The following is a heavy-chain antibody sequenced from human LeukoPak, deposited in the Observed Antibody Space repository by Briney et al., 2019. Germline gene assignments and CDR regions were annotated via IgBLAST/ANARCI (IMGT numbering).Heavy chain of an antibody. V-gene: IGHV3-7*01. CDR3: ARARYSSGWYWGGTDY. CDR1: GFPFSSYW. D-gene: IGHD6-19*01. J-gene: IGHJ4*02. CDR2: IKQDGSKK. Sequence: GGSLRLSCVASGFPFSSYWMTWVRQAPGKGLEWVANIKQDGSKKSYVDSVKGRFTISRDNAKNSLYLQMNSLRAEDTAVYYCARARYSSGWYWGGTDYWGQGTLVTVSS.